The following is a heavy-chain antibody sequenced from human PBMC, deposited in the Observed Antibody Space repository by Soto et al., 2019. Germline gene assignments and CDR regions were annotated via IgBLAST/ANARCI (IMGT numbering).Heavy chain of an antibody. CDR2: TRNKGESYTT. V-gene: IGHV3-72*01. CDR1: GFNIRDHY. CDR3: VREGFFTLDF. Sequence: EVQLVESGGGLVQPGGSLRLSCAASGFNIRDHYMDWVRQAPGKGLEWVGLTRNKGESYTTEHAASVKGRFVISRDDSKNSVYLQMNSLKTEDTAVYYCVREGFFTLDFWCQGTLVAVSS. J-gene: IGHJ4*02.